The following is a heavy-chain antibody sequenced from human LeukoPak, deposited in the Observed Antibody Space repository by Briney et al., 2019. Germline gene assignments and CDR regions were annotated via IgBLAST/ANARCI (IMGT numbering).Heavy chain of an antibody. J-gene: IGHJ4*01. CDR3: ARHSGSYYIPGDY. Sequence: GGSLRLSCTASGFTVSNNYMSWVRQAPGKGLEWVSLIYSDGSTYYGDSVKGRFTISRENSKNTLYLQMNSLRAEDTAVYYCARHSGSYYIPGDYWGQGTLVTVFS. CDR2: IYSDGST. CDR1: GFTVSNNY. V-gene: IGHV3-53*01. D-gene: IGHD1-26*01.